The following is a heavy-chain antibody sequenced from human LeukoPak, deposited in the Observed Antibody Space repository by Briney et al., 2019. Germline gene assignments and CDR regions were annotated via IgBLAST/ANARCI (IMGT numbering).Heavy chain of an antibody. J-gene: IGHJ4*02. Sequence: ASVKVSCTASGYTFTGYYMHWVRPAPGRGLEWMGWINPNSGGTNDAQKFHGRVTMTRDTSISTAYMELSRLRSDDTAVYYCARDFWRGYYFLDYWGQGTLVTVSS. D-gene: IGHD3-3*01. V-gene: IGHV1-2*02. CDR2: INPNSGGT. CDR1: GYTFTGYY. CDR3: ARDFWRGYYFLDY.